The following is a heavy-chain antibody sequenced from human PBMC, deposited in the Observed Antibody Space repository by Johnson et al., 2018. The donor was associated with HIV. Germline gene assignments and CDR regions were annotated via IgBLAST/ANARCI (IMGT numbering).Heavy chain of an antibody. D-gene: IGHD3-22*01. CDR2: TSNDEGDK. Sequence: QMLLVESGGGVVQPGKSLRLSCAASGFPFRAYAMHWVRQAPGKGLEWAAATSNDEGDKFYADSVKVQFTISRDNSKNTLFLQMNSLRPEDTAVYYCAKCRDYDSWGCSNAFIWGQWTIVSVSS. V-gene: IGHV3-30*04. CDR3: AKCRDYDSWGCSNAFI. CDR1: GFPFRAYA. J-gene: IGHJ3*02.